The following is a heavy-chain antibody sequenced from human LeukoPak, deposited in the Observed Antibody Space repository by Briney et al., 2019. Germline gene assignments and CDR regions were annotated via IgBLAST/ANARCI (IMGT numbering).Heavy chain of an antibody. J-gene: IGHJ4*02. CDR3: ARASTTRCYSCYFDY. V-gene: IGHV1-69*13. CDR1: GYTFTSYG. D-gene: IGHD2-2*01. Sequence: GASVKVSCKASGYTFTSYGISWVRQAPGQGLEWMGGIIPIFATANYTQKFQGRVTITADESTSTAYMELSSLRSEDTAVYYCARASTTRCYSCYFDYWGQGTLVTVSS. CDR2: IIPIFATA.